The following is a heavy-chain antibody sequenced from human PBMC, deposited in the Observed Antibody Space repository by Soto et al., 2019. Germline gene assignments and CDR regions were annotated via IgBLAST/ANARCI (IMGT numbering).Heavy chain of an antibody. J-gene: IGHJ4*02. Sequence: GGSLRLSCAASGFTFGTCAMSWVRQAPGKGLEWVSGISGSGSSTYYPDSVKGRFTISRDNSKNTLYLQMNSLRAEDTAIYYCAKFVLTTLRTPLDYWGQGTLVTVSS. CDR3: AKFVLTTLRTPLDY. CDR1: GFTFGTCA. D-gene: IGHD4-17*01. V-gene: IGHV3-23*01. CDR2: ISGSGSST.